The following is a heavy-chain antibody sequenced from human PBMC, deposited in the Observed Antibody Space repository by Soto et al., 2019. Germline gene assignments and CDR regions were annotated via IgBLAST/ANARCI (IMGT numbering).Heavy chain of an antibody. CDR2: IIPIFGTA. V-gene: IGHV1-69*06. Sequence: SLKVSCKASGGTFSSYAISWVRQAPGQGREWMGGIIPIFGTANYAQKFQGRVTITADKSTSTAYMELSSLRSEDTAVYYCARVRVVVVPAAIRHYGMDVWGQGXTVTVPS. J-gene: IGHJ6*02. D-gene: IGHD2-2*02. CDR1: GGTFSSYA. CDR3: ARVRVVVVPAAIRHYGMDV.